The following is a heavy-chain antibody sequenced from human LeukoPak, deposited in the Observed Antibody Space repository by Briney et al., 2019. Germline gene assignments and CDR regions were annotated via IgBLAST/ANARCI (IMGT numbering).Heavy chain of an antibody. V-gene: IGHV4-39*07. D-gene: IGHD3-22*01. Sequence: SDTLSLTCSVSGGSITATRSYGAWVRQPPGKGLEWIASISFGGDTYYTPSLESRVLISVDTSKNTFSLRLTSVTAADAAVYYCVRSAFYDSSRFDAFDIWGQGTPVTVSS. CDR3: VRSAFYDSSRFDAFDI. CDR1: GGSITATRSY. CDR2: ISFGGDT. J-gene: IGHJ3*02.